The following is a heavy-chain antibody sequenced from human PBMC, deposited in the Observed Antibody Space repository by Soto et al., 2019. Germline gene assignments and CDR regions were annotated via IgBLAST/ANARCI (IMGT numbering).Heavy chain of an antibody. CDR2: IYHSGST. J-gene: IGHJ4*02. CDR1: GGSISSSNW. V-gene: IGHV4-4*02. Sequence: ASETLSLTCAVSGGSISSSNWWSWVRQPPGKGLEWIGEIYHSGSTNYNPSLKSRVTISVDKSKNQFSLKLTSVTAAGTAVYYCARSVAKLLAVAELAYWGQGTLVTVSS. CDR3: ARSVAKLLAVAELAY. D-gene: IGHD6-19*01.